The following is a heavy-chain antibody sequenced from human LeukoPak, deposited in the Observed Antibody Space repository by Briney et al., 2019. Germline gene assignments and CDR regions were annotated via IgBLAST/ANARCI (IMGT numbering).Heavy chain of an antibody. CDR1: GGPISSYY. D-gene: IGHD1-7*01. CDR2: IYTSGST. J-gene: IGHJ3*02. V-gene: IGHV4-4*07. CDR3: ARDRYNWNYGGAFDI. Sequence: PSETLSLTCTVSGGPISSYYWSWVRQPAGKGLEWIGRIYTSGSTNYNPSLKSRVTMSVDTSKNQFSLKLSSVTAADTAVYYCARDRYNWNYGGAFDIWGQGTMVTVSS.